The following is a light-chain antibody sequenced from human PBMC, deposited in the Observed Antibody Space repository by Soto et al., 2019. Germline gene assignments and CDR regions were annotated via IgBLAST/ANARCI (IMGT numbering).Light chain of an antibody. Sequence: QSVLTQPASVSGSPGQSITISCTGTSSDVGAYNYVSWYQHHPGKAPKLMLYDVANRPSGVSNRSSGSKSGNTASLTISGLQAEDEADYYCNSYTSSSTYVFGTGTKVTVL. CDR1: SSDVGAYNY. J-gene: IGLJ1*01. V-gene: IGLV2-14*03. CDR2: DVA. CDR3: NSYTSSSTYV.